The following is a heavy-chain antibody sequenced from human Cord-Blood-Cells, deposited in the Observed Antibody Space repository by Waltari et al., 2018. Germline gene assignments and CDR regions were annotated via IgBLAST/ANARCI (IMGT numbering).Heavy chain of an antibody. D-gene: IGHD5-18*01. CDR1: GYTFTGYY. Sequence: QVKLVQSGAEAKKPGASVKVSCKDSGYTFTGYYMHWVRQAPGKGLEWMGGINPISGGTNYAQNFKGRVTMTTDRTIRTADRELSRLICDVSAVYYCARDPTYRYHYYDMDVRGKGTTVTVSS. J-gene: IGHJ6*03. V-gene: IGHV1-2*02. CDR2: INPISGGT. CDR3: ARDPTYRYHYYDMDV.